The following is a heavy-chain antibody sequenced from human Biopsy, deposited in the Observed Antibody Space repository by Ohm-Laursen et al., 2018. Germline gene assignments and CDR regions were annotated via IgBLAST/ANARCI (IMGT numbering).Heavy chain of an antibody. CDR2: NKQKGSN. Sequence: PGTLSLTCAVYGGSFRGLYLSLVRPNPREGVGGVWENKQKGSNHYKPSPDSRVAISADTSKNQFSLNLYSVTAADTAVYFCARGLPRIAPMVRGRRTWFDPWGQGTLVTVSS. V-gene: IGHV4-34*01. CDR3: ARGLPRIAPMVRGRRTWFDP. CDR1: GGSFRGLY. D-gene: IGHD3-10*01. J-gene: IGHJ5*02.